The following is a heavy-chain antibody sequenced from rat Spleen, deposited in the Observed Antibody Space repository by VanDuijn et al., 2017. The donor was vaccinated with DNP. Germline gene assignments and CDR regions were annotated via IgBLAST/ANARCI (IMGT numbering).Heavy chain of an antibody. D-gene: IGHD1-1*01. CDR3: ATHPLTTVAPNWFAS. V-gene: IGHV5S10*01. Sequence: EVQLVESGGGLVQAGRSLKLSCAASGFTFSDYNMAWVRQAPKKGLEWVATIFYAGTTTYYRGSVKGRFTISRDNAKSTLYLQMDSLGSEDTATYYCATHPLTTVAPNWFASWGRGTLVTVSS. CDR1: GFTFSDYN. J-gene: IGHJ3*01. CDR2: IFYAGTTT.